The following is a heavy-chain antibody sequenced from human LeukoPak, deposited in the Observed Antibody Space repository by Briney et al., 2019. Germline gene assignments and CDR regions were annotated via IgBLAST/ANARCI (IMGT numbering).Heavy chain of an antibody. J-gene: IGHJ4*02. Sequence: SETLSLTCTVSGGSISSGDYYWSWIRQPPGKGLEWIGYIYYSGSTYYNPSLKSRVTISVDTSKNQFSLKLSSVTAANTAVYYCASRPGYGDYSLDYWGQGTLVTVSS. CDR3: ASRPGYGDYSLDY. CDR2: IYYSGST. CDR1: GGSISSGDYY. V-gene: IGHV4-30-4*08. D-gene: IGHD4-17*01.